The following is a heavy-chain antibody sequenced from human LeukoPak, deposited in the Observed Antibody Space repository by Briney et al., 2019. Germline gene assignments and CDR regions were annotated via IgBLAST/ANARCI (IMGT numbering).Heavy chain of an antibody. J-gene: IGHJ4*02. CDR3: ARDRYSGYRRRSSFDY. Sequence: GGSLRLSCAASGFTFSSYSMNWVRQAPGKGLEWVSSISSGSSYIYYADSVKGRFTISRDNAKNSLYLQMNSLRAEDTAVYYCARDRYSGYRRRSSFDYWGQGTLVTVSS. CDR2: ISSGSSYI. CDR1: GFTFSSYS. V-gene: IGHV3-21*04. D-gene: IGHD5-12*01.